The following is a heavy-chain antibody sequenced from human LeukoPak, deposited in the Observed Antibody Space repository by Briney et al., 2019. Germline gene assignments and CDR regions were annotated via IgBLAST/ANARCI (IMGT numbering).Heavy chain of an antibody. J-gene: IGHJ4*02. CDR2: ISSSGSTI. V-gene: IGHV3-48*03. D-gene: IGHD1-26*01. CDR3: ARRSSSGSYYRLFDY. CDR1: GFTFSSYE. Sequence: GGSLRLSCAASGFTFSSYEMNWVRQAPGKGLEWVSYISSSGSTIYYADSVKGRFTISRDNAKNSLYLQMNSLRAEDTAVYYCARRSSSGSYYRLFDYWGQGTLVTVSS.